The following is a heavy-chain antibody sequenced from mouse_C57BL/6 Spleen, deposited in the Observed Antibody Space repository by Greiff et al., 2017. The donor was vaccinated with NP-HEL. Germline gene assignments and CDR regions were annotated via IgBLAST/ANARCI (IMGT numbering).Heavy chain of an antibody. V-gene: IGHV1-76*01. CDR2: IYPGSGNT. J-gene: IGHJ4*01. Sequence: VKLQQSGAELVRPGASVKLSCKASGYTFTDYYINWVKQRPGQGLEWIARIYPGSGNTYYNEKFKGKATLTAEKSSSTAYMQLSSLTSEDSAVYFCARSLYYGSSYNYAMDYWGQGTSVTVSS. CDR3: ARSLYYGSSYNYAMDY. CDR1: GYTFTDYY. D-gene: IGHD1-1*01.